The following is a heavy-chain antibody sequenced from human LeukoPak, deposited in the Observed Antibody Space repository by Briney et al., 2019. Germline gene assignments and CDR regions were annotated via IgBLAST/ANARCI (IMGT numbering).Heavy chain of an antibody. V-gene: IGHV4-34*01. D-gene: IGHD3-22*01. CDR2: INHSGST. CDR3: ARGRYYYDSSGYYSETYYFDY. CDR1: GGSFSGYY. J-gene: IGHJ4*02. Sequence: PSETLSLTCAVYGGSFSGYYWSWIRQPPGKGLEWIGEINHSGSTNYNPSLKSRVTISVDTSKNQFSLKLSSVTAADTAVYYCARGRYYYDSSGYYSETYYFDYWGQGTLVTVSS.